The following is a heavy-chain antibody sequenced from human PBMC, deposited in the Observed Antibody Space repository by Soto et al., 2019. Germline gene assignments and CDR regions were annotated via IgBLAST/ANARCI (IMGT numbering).Heavy chain of an antibody. V-gene: IGHV3-11*06. J-gene: IGHJ4*02. D-gene: IGHD1-1*01. CDR1: GFTFSDYY. CDR3: ARSGDNYNRLDY. CDR2: SSNTGTFS. Sequence: GGSVRLACEGSGFTFSDYYISWIRQAPGEGLEWISYSSNTGTFSRYADSVKGRFSISRDNTKNLPYLQMNSLRAEDTAVYYCARSGDNYNRLDYWGQGSPFTVSS.